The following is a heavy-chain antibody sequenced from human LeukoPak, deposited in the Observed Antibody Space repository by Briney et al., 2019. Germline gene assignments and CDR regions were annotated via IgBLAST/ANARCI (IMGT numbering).Heavy chain of an antibody. CDR3: ASRHSKQQPYYYYMDI. CDR1: GDSISSGSYY. CDR2: IYSNGDT. D-gene: IGHD6-13*01. V-gene: IGHV4-61*02. Sequence: SETLSLTCTVSGDSISSGSYYWSWIRQPAGKGLEWIVRIYSNGDTKFNPSLKSRVTISLDTSKNQFSLKLSSATAADTAVYYCASRHSKQQPYYYYMDIWGKGTTVTVSS. J-gene: IGHJ6*03.